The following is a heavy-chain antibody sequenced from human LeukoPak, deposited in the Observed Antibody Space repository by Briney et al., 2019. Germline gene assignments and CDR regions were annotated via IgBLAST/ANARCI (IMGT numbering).Heavy chain of an antibody. CDR3: ARRRPAHDAFDI. CDR1: GGSISSYY. Sequence: SETLSLTCTVSGGSISSYYWSRIRQPPGKGLEWIGYIYYSGSTNYNPSLKSRVTISVDTSKNQFSLKLSSVTAADTAVYYCARRRPAHDAFDIWGQGTLVTVSS. V-gene: IGHV4-59*01. CDR2: IYYSGST. D-gene: IGHD2-2*01. J-gene: IGHJ3*02.